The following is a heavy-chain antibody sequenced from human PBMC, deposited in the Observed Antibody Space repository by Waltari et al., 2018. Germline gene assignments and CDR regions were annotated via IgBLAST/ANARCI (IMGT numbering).Heavy chain of an antibody. CDR1: GFTFSSYA. CDR2: ISGSGGRT. J-gene: IGHJ4*02. Sequence: EVQLLESGGGLVQPGGSLRLSCAASGFTFSSYAMSWVRQAPGKGLEWVSAISGSGGRTYYADSGKGRLTISRDNSKNTLYLQMNSLRAEDTAVYYCAKPNSPLVVVITIDYWGQGTLVTVSS. V-gene: IGHV3-23*01. D-gene: IGHD3-22*01. CDR3: AKPNSPLVVVITIDY.